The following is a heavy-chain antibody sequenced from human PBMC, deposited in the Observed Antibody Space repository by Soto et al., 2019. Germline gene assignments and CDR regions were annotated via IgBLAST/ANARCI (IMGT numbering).Heavy chain of an antibody. CDR1: GGTFSSYA. D-gene: IGHD6-6*01. Sequence: SVKVSCKASGGTFSSYAISWVRQAPGQGLEWMGGIIPIFGTANYAQKFQGRVTITADESTSTAYMELSSLRSEDTAVYYCARARVIAARGGYYGMDVWGQGTTVTVSS. CDR3: ARARVIAARGGYYGMDV. J-gene: IGHJ6*02. V-gene: IGHV1-69*13. CDR2: IIPIFGTA.